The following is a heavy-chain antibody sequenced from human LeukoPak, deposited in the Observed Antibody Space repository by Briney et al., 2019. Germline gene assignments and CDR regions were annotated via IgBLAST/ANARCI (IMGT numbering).Heavy chain of an antibody. D-gene: IGHD3-22*01. V-gene: IGHV3-23*01. CDR2: ISDSGGRI. Sequence: GGSLRLSCAASGFSFSRFAMSWVRQAPGKGLEWVSAISDSGGRINYADSVKGRFTISRDNSKNTLYLQMNSLRAEDTAVYYCAKKAWDSSAWYFFDYWGQGTLVTVSS. CDR1: GFSFSRFA. CDR3: AKKAWDSSAWYFFDY. J-gene: IGHJ4*02.